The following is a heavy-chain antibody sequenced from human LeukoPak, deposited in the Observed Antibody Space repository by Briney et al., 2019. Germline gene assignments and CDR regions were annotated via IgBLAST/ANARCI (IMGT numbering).Heavy chain of an antibody. V-gene: IGHV3-23*01. CDR3: AKAYGGFSYGDFDS. Sequence: GGSLRLSCAASGFTFSGYAMSWVRQAPGQGLEWVSTISGSGGSTFFADSVKGRFTMSRDNSKNTLHLQMNSLRAEDTAVYYCAKAYGGFSYGDFDSWGQGTLVTVSS. CDR2: ISGSGGST. D-gene: IGHD5-18*01. J-gene: IGHJ4*02. CDR1: GFTFSGYA.